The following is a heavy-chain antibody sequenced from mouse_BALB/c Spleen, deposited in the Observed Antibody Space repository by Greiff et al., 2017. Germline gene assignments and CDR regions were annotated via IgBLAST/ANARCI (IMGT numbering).Heavy chain of an antibody. J-gene: IGHJ4*01. CDR3: ASGIYYGNLYAMDY. D-gene: IGHD2-1*01. CDR1: GFAFSSYD. V-gene: IGHV5-12-1*01. Sequence: EVQRVESGGGLVKPGGSLKLSCAASGFAFSSYDMSWVRQTPEKRLEWVAYISSGGGSTYYPDTVKGRFTISRDNAKNTLYLQMSSLKSEDTAMYYCASGIYYGNLYAMDYWGQGTSVTVSS. CDR2: ISSGGGST.